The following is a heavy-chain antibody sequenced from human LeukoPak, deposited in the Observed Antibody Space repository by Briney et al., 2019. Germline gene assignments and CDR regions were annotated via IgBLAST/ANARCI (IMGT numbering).Heavy chain of an antibody. CDR3: ARAPMATREYYFDY. D-gene: IGHD5-24*01. Sequence: ASVKVSCKASGGTFSSYAISWVRQAPGQGLEWMGRIIPILGIANYAQKFQGRVTITADNSTSTAYMELSSLRSEDTAVYYCARAPMATREYYFDYWGQGTLVTVSS. CDR1: GGTFSSYA. CDR2: IIPILGIA. V-gene: IGHV1-69*04. J-gene: IGHJ4*02.